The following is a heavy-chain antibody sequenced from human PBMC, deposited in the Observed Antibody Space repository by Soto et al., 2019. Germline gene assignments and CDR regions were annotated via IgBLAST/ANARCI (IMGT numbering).Heavy chain of an antibody. J-gene: IGHJ6*02. D-gene: IGHD6-19*01. CDR1: GFTFDDYT. CDR2: ISCDGGST. CDR3: AKDIAGAGTPYYYSGMDV. V-gene: IGHV3-43*01. Sequence: GGSLRLSCAASGFTFDDYTMHWVRQAPGKGLEWVSLISCDGGSTYYADSVKGRFTISRDNSKNSLYLQMNSLRTEDTALYYCAKDIAGAGTPYYYSGMDVGGQGTTVTVS.